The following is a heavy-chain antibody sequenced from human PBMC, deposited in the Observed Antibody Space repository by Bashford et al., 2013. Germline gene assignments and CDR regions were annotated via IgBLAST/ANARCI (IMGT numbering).Heavy chain of an antibody. Sequence: VRQAPGKGLEWVAVIWYDGSNKYYADSVKGRFTISRDNSKNTLYLQMNSLRAEDTAVYYCASEPSDLEWLRWGQGTLVTVSS. J-gene: IGHJ4*02. V-gene: IGHV3-33*01. CDR2: IWYDGSNK. CDR3: ASEPSDLEWLR. D-gene: IGHD3-3*01.